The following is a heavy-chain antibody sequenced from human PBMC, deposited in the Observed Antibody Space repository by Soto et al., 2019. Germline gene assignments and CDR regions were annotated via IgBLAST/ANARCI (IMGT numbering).Heavy chain of an antibody. J-gene: IGHJ5*02. D-gene: IGHD1-26*01. CDR1: GYPLPSYG. CDR3: SGVVGARGRWFDP. Sequence: QVQLVQTGAEVKKPGASVQVSCRASGYPLPSYGLPWVRQAPGQGLEWMGRISAYNYNTNYAQKLQGRVTITTDTSTSTAYLELRSMRSDDTDVYFCSGVVGARGRWFDPWGQGTLVTVSS. CDR2: ISAYNYNT. V-gene: IGHV1-18*01.